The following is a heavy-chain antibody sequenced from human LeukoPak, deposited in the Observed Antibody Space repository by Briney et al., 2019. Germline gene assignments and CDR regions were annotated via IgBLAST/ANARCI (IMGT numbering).Heavy chain of an antibody. Sequence: GASLRLSCAASGFTFSSYSMNWVRQAPGKGLEWVSSISSSSSYIYYADSVKGRFTISRDNAKNSLYLQMNSLRAEDTAVYYCARDPVGYMDVWGQGTTVTVSS. CDR3: ARDPVGYMDV. D-gene: IGHD2-15*01. V-gene: IGHV3-21*01. CDR1: GFTFSSYS. CDR2: ISSSSSYI. J-gene: IGHJ6*02.